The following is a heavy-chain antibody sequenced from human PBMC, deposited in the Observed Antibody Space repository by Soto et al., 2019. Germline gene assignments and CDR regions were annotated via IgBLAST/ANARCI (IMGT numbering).Heavy chain of an antibody. CDR1: GYIFTRYG. J-gene: IGHJ4*02. D-gene: IGHD6-6*01. Sequence: QVQLVQSGAEVKRPGASVKVSCKASGYIFTRYGITWIRQAPGQGLEWMGWISAYNGNTNYAHNLQGRVTMTTDTSTNTAYMELRSLRSDDTAVYYCARDVEDSSPCYFDYWGQGTLVTVSS. CDR2: ISAYNGNT. V-gene: IGHV1-18*01. CDR3: ARDVEDSSPCYFDY.